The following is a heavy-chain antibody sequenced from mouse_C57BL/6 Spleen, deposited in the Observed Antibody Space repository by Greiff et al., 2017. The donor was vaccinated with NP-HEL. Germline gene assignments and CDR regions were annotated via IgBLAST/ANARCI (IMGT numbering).Heavy chain of an antibody. CDR3: TRGDYGSSRYFDY. CDR2: ISSGGDYI. CDR1: GFTFSSYA. V-gene: IGHV5-9-1*02. D-gene: IGHD1-1*01. Sequence: EVQGVESGEGLVKPGGSLKLSCAASGFTFSSYAMSWVRQTPEKRLEWVAYISSGGDYIYYADTVKGRFTISRDNARNTLYLQMSSLKSEDTAMYYCTRGDYGSSRYFDYWGQGTTLTVSS. J-gene: IGHJ2*01.